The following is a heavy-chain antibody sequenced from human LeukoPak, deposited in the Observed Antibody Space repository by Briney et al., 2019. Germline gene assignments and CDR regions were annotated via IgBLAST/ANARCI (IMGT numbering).Heavy chain of an antibody. CDR2: IDGGGYSK. CDR1: GFIFRDST. J-gene: IGHJ4*02. CDR3: VRGDTRDY. Sequence: GGSLRLSCVGSGFIFRDSTMNWVRQAPGKGLEWVSSIDGGGYSKFYAVSVRGRFSIFRDNAKNSVYLQMNSLRAEDTALYSCVRGDTRDYWGQGTLVTVSS. V-gene: IGHV3-21*01.